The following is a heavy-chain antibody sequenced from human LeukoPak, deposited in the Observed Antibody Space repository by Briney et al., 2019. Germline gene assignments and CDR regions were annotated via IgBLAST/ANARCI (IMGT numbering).Heavy chain of an antibody. CDR2: VYYTGGT. D-gene: IGHD7-27*01. V-gene: IGHV4-59*01. CDR1: GDFITAYY. CDR3: ASNTGTVFDY. Sequence: PSETLSLTCTVSGDFITAYYLSWIPQPPGKGLEWLGYVYYTGGTEYIPSFRSRVTISLEMSKHHFSLNLTSVTAADTAVYYWASNTGTVFDYWGQGALVTVAS. J-gene: IGHJ4*02.